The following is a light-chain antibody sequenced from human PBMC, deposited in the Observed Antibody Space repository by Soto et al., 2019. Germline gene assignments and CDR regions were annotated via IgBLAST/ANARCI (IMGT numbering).Light chain of an antibody. CDR2: AAS. V-gene: IGKV1-12*01. CDR1: QDISSW. Sequence: IQMTQSPSSLSASVGDRVTITCRASQDISSWLAWYQQKPGKAPKIMIYAASSLQGGVPSRFSGSGPGTEFTLTISSLQPEDFATYYCQQASSFPPTFGQGTRLEIK. J-gene: IGKJ5*01. CDR3: QQASSFPPT.